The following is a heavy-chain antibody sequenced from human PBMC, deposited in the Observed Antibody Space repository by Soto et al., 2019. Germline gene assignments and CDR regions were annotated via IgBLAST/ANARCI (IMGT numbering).Heavy chain of an antibody. V-gene: IGHV3-64D*08. CDR2: ISSNGGST. J-gene: IGHJ6*02. Sequence: GGSLRLSCSASGFTFNSFAMHWVRQAPGKVLEYVSAISSNGGSTYYADSVKGRFTISRDNSKNTLYLQMSGLRAEDTGVYYCVKASPASSWYDYYYYGMDVWGQGTTVTVSS. CDR3: VKASPASSWYDYYYYGMDV. CDR1: GFTFNSFA. D-gene: IGHD6-13*01.